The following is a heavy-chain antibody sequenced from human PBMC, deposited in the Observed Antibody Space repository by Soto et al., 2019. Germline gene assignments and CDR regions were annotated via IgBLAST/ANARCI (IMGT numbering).Heavy chain of an antibody. CDR3: ARAKITMTRPGAPPRGAFDI. J-gene: IGHJ3*02. V-gene: IGHV4-31*03. Sequence: QVQLQESGPGLVKPSQTLSLTSTVSGGSIRSGGYYWSWIRQHPWKGLEWIGYIYYSGSTYYNPSLKSRVTISVDTSKNQFSLKLSSVTAADTAVYYCARAKITMTRPGAPPRGAFDIWGQGTMVTVSS. CDR2: IYYSGST. CDR1: GGSIRSGGYY. D-gene: IGHD3-22*01.